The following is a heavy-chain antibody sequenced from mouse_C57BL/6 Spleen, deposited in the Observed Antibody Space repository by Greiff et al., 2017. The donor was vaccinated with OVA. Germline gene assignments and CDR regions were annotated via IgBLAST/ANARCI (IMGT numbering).Heavy chain of an antibody. CDR3: ASLLNYAMDY. V-gene: IGHV1-19*01. CDR1: GYTFTDYY. J-gene: IGHJ4*01. Sequence: EVQLQQSGPVLVKPGASVKMSCKASGYTFTDYYMNWVKQSHGKSLEWIGVINPYNGGTSYNQKFKGKATLTVDKSSSTAYMELNSLTSEDSAVYYCASLLNYAMDYGGQGTSVTVSS. CDR2: INPYNGGT.